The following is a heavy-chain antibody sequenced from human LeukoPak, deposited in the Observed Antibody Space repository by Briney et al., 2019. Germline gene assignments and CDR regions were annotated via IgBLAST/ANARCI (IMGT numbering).Heavy chain of an antibody. Sequence: SVKVSCKASGGTFSSYAISWVRQAPGQGLEWMGGIIPIFGTANYAQKFQGRVTITADKSTSTAYVELSSLRSEDTAVYYCARVLAVAGFDYWGQGTLVTVSS. J-gene: IGHJ4*02. CDR1: GGTFSSYA. CDR3: ARVLAVAGFDY. V-gene: IGHV1-69*06. D-gene: IGHD6-19*01. CDR2: IIPIFGTA.